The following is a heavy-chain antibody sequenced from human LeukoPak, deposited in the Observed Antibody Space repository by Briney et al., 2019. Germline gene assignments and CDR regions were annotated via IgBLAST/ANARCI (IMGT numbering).Heavy chain of an antibody. J-gene: IGHJ4*02. V-gene: IGHV4-34*01. Sequence: SETLSLTCAVYGGSFSGYYWSWIRQPPGKGLEWIGKINHSGSTNYNPSLKSRVTISVDTSKNQFSLKLSSVTTADTAVYYCARVSGYSGSYYGYWGQGTLVTVSS. CDR2: INHSGST. CDR1: GGSFSGYY. D-gene: IGHD1-26*01. CDR3: ARVSGYSGSYYGY.